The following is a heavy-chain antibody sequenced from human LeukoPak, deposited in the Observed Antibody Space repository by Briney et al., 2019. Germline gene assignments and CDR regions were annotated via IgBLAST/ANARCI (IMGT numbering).Heavy chain of an antibody. D-gene: IGHD6-19*01. V-gene: IGHV1-18*01. CDR1: GYTFTSYG. J-gene: IGHJ6*03. Sequence: ASVKVSCKASGYTFTSYGINWVRQAPGEGVDWMGWISGYKNKTDYAQKFQGRVTMTPDTSTSTAYMELRSLRSHDTAVYYCARGGRLDSYNSMDVWGQGTTVTVSS. CDR3: ARGGRLDSYNSMDV. CDR2: ISGYKNKT.